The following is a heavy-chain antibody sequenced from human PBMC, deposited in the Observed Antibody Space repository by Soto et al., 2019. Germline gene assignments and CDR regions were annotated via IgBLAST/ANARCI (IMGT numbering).Heavy chain of an antibody. CDR1: GGSISGYY. CDR3: ARHRGPAPVY. Sequence: QVQLQESGPGLVKPSETLSLTCTVSGGSISGYYWTWIRQPPGKGLEWVGSLFYGGTTDYNSSLKSRLTMSLDTSKNHFSLKLRSVTAADTAVYYCARHRGPAPVYWGQGTLVTASS. J-gene: IGHJ4*02. V-gene: IGHV4-39*01. D-gene: IGHD3-10*01. CDR2: LFYGGTT.